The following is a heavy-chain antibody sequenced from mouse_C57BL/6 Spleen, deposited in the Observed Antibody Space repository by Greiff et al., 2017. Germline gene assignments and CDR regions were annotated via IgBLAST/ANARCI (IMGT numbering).Heavy chain of an antibody. Sequence: VQLKESGPELVKPGASVKISCKASGYSFTDYNMNWVKQSNGKSLEWIGVINPNYGTTSYNQKFKGKATLTVDQSSSTAYMQLKSLTAEDSAVYYCAREGYSNPFAYWGHGTLVTVSA. CDR3: AREGYSNPFAY. CDR1: GYSFTDYN. D-gene: IGHD2-5*01. J-gene: IGHJ3*01. CDR2: INPNYGTT. V-gene: IGHV1-39*01.